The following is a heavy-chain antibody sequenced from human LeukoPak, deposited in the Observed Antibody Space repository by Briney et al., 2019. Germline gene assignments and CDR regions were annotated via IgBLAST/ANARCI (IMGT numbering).Heavy chain of an antibody. D-gene: IGHD3-22*01. CDR3: ARDTSSGYYYDSSGLNWFDA. CDR1: GGSISSGSYY. V-gene: IGHV4-61*02. Sequence: SQTLSLTCTVSGGSISSGSYYWSWIRQPAGKGLEWIGRIYTSGSTNYNPSLKSRVTISVDTSKNQFSLKLSSVTAADAAVYYCARDTSSGYYYDSSGLNWFDAGGQGSLVTVSS. J-gene: IGHJ5*02. CDR2: IYTSGST.